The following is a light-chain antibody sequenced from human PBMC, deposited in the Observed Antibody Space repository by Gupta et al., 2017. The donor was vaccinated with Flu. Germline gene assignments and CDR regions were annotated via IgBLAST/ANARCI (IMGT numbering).Light chain of an antibody. CDR1: HSVDRF. Sequence: DMQMTHFPSSFSAAVGDRVIITCRAIHSVDRFLHWYQQRPGKAPDFLIFLASNVERGVRSRFSDSGSGTNFTLSISNLPPEDFATYCCQQGYHTPRTFGPGTKVEL. CDR3: QQGYHTPRT. V-gene: IGKV1-39*01. CDR2: LAS. J-gene: IGKJ1*01.